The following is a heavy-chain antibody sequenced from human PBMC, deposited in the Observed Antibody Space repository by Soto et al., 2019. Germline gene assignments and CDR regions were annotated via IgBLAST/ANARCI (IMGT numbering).Heavy chain of an antibody. CDR3: AHKGGRGAGMDV. CDR1: GFSVSTSGVG. Sequence: QITLKESGPTLVKPTQTLTLTCTFSGFSVSTSGVGVAWIRQPPGKALEWLALIYWDDDKRYSPFLQCRVTIXKXXSKNQVVLTMTNMDPVDTATYYCAHKGGRGAGMDVWGQGTTVTVSS. V-gene: IGHV2-5*02. J-gene: IGHJ6*02. D-gene: IGHD2-15*01. CDR2: IYWDDDK.